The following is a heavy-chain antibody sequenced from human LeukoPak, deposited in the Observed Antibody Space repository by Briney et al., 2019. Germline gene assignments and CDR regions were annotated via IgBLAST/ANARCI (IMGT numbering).Heavy chain of an antibody. J-gene: IGHJ6*02. CDR1: GGSVSSGSYY. CDR2: IYYSGST. Sequence: PSETLSLTCTVSGGSVSSGSYYWSWIRQPPGKGLEWIGYIYYSGSTNYNPSLKSRVTISVDTSKNQFSLKLSSVTAADTAVYYCARVGYDILTGYYVRSYYYYGMGVWGQGTTVTVSS. V-gene: IGHV4-61*01. D-gene: IGHD3-9*01. CDR3: ARVGYDILTGYYVRSYYYYGMGV.